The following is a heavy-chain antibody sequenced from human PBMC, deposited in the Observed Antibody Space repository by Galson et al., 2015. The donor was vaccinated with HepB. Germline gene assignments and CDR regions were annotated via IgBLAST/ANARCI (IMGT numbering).Heavy chain of an antibody. CDR3: ARGYSSSWARNY. CDR1: GFTVSRHY. CDR2: IYSGGST. D-gene: IGHD6-13*01. J-gene: IGHJ4*02. Sequence: SLRLSCAASGFTVSRHYMSWVRQAPGQGLEWVSVIYSGGSTYYADFVKGRCTIARHNSKNPLYLQRNSLRAEDTAVEDGARGYSSSWARNYWGQGTLVTVS. V-gene: IGHV3-53*04.